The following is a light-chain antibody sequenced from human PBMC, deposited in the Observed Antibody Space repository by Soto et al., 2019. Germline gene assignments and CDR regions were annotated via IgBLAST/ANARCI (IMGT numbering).Light chain of an antibody. CDR3: FSFTSTNTHV. V-gene: IGLV1-44*01. CDR1: NSNIGTYT. Sequence: QSVLTQPPSASGTPGQRVIISCSGSNSNIGTYTVNWYQQLPGTAPKLLIYTDYQRPSGVPDRFSGSRSGTSASLAISGLQAEDEADYYCFSFTSTNTHVFGSGTKLTVL. CDR2: TDY. J-gene: IGLJ1*01.